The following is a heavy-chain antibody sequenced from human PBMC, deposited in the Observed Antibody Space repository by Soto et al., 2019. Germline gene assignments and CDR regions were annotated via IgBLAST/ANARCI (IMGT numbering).Heavy chain of an antibody. CDR3: ARYMWQQHPPAPFDYYYYYYMDV. Sequence: QVQLQESGPGLVKPSETLSLTCTVSGGSISSYYWSWIRQPPGKGLEWIGYIYYSGSTNYNPSLKSRVTISVDTSKNQFPLKLSSVTAADTAVYYCARYMWQQHPPAPFDYYYYYYMDVWGKGTTVTVSS. D-gene: IGHD6-13*01. V-gene: IGHV4-59*01. CDR2: IYYSGST. J-gene: IGHJ6*03. CDR1: GGSISSYY.